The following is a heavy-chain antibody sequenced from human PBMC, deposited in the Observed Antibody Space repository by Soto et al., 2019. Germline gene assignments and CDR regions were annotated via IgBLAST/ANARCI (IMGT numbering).Heavy chain of an antibody. CDR1: GGSISSDY. Sequence: QVQLQESGPRLVKPSETLSLTCTVSGGSISSDYWSWIRQPPGKGLEWIGYIYYSGSTNYNPSLKSRVTISVDTSKNQFSLKLSSVTAADTAVYFCARVNYGLYYYNYYGMDVWGQGTTVNVSS. D-gene: IGHD3-10*01. CDR3: ARVNYGLYYYNYYGMDV. J-gene: IGHJ6*02. CDR2: IYYSGST. V-gene: IGHV4-59*01.